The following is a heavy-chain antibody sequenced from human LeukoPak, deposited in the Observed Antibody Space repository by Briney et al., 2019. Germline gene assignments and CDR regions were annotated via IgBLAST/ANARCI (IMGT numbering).Heavy chain of an antibody. D-gene: IGHD3-9*01. CDR3: ARDRDWLISD. CDR2: ISHDGNVI. CDR1: GFTFSSYV. J-gene: IGHJ4*02. Sequence: GGSLRLSCAAAGFTFSSYVMHWVRQVPGQGLVWVSRISHDGNVIAYADSVKGRFTISRDNAKNTLYLQMNSLRDEDTAVYYCARDRDWLISDWGQGTLVTVSS. V-gene: IGHV3-74*01.